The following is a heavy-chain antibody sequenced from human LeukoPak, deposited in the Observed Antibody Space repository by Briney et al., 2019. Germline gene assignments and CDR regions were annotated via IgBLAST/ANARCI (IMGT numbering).Heavy chain of an antibody. CDR1: DDSISRRGYY. J-gene: IGHJ4*02. CDR3: ANSLPTVSTRNYFDY. V-gene: IGHV4-31*03. D-gene: IGHD5/OR15-5a*01. CDR2: IYYNGRSGNY. Sequence: PSETLSLTCSVSDDSISRRGYYWSWIRQRPGMGLEWMGYIYYNGRSGNYYYNLALKSRVTMSIDTGEKHFSLRLTSVTAADTAVYYCANSLPTVSTRNYFDYWGQGTLVIVSS.